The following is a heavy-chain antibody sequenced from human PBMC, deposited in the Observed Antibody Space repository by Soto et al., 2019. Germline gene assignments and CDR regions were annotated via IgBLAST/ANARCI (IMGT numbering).Heavy chain of an antibody. D-gene: IGHD6-6*01. CDR3: ARRAAARPHYYYYGMDV. CDR2: IIPMFGTA. CDR1: GGTFSSYA. Sequence: QVQLVQSGAEVKKPGSSVKVSCKASGGTFSSYAISWVRQAPGQGLEWMGGIIPMFGTANYAQKFQGRVTITADKSTSTAYMELSSLRSEDTAVYYCARRAAARPHYYYYGMDVWGQGTTVTVSS. J-gene: IGHJ6*02. V-gene: IGHV1-69*06.